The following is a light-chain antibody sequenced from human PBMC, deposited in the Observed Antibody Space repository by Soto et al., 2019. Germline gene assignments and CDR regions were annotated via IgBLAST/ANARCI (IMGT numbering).Light chain of an antibody. V-gene: IGLV2-11*01. CDR2: DVS. CDR3: CSYAGSYTDV. J-gene: IGLJ1*01. Sequence: QSVLTQPRSVSGSPGQSVTISCTGTSSDVGGYNYVSWYQQHPGKAPKLMIYDVSKRPSGVPDRFSASKSDNTASLTISGLQAEDEADYYCCSYAGSYTDVFGTGTKLTVL. CDR1: SSDVGGYNY.